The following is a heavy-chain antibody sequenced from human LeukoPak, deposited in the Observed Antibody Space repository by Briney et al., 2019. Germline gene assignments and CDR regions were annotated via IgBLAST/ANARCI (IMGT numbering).Heavy chain of an antibody. D-gene: IGHD3-22*01. Sequence: QPGGSLSLSCAASGFTFSSYDKSWFLQAPRKELEWVSAIICSGGSTYYADSVKGRFTISRDNSKNTLYLQLNSLRDQDTAGYYFAKDPTGYYDSSGPIEKWGQGTMVTVSS. J-gene: IGHJ3*01. CDR1: GFTFSSYD. CDR3: AKDPTGYYDSSGPIEK. V-gene: IGHV3-23*01. CDR2: IICSGGST.